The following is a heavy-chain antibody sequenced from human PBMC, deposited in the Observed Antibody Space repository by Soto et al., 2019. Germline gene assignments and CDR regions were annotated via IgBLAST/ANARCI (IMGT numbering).Heavy chain of an antibody. Sequence: SETLSLTCAVSGYSISSYCWSWIRQPPGKGLEWIGYIFYSGRSGSTNHNPSLKSRVTISVDTSKNQFSLKLSSVTAADTAVYYCARTALGWFDPWGQGTLVTV. J-gene: IGHJ5*02. D-gene: IGHD2-21*02. CDR1: GYSISSYC. V-gene: IGHV4-59*01. CDR3: ARTALGWFDP. CDR2: IFYSGRSGST.